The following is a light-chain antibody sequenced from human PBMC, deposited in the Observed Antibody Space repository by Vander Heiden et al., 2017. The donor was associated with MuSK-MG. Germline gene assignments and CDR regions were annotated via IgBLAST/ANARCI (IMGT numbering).Light chain of an antibody. CDR1: QDISNY. Sequence: DIQMTQSQSSLSASVGDRVTITCQASQDISNYLNWYQQKPGKAPKLLIYDASNLETGVPSRFSGSGSGTDFTFTISSLQPEDIATYYCQQDDNPLLTFGGGTKVEIK. CDR3: QQDDNPLLT. J-gene: IGKJ4*01. V-gene: IGKV1-33*01. CDR2: DAS.